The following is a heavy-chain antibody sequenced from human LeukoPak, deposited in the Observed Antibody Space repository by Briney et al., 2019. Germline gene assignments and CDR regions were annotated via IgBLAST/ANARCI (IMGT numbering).Heavy chain of an antibody. CDR3: ARHCSGGSCYSENDAFDI. Sequence: SETLSLTCTVSGGSISSYYWSWIRQPPGKGLEWIGYIYYSGSTNYNPSLKSRVTISVDTSKNQFSLKLSSVTAADTAVYYCARHCSGGSCYSENDAFDIWGQGTMVTVSS. D-gene: IGHD2-15*01. CDR1: GGSISSYY. J-gene: IGHJ3*02. CDR2: IYYSGST. V-gene: IGHV4-59*01.